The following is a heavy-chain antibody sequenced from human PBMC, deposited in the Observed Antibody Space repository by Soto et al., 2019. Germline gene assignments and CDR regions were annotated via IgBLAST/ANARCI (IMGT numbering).Heavy chain of an antibody. CDR1: GGSITSNW. D-gene: IGHD3-9*01. CDR3: ASGFYDTLTGYQIDS. CDR2: IYYSGSK. Sequence: QVQLQESGPGLVKPSGTLSLTCAVSGGSITSNWWNWVRQPPGKGLEWIGEIYYSGSKKYSPSLESRVTMSVDKSKNQFSLNLSSVTAADTAVYFCASGFYDTLTGYQIDSWGQGTLVTVSS. V-gene: IGHV4-4*02. J-gene: IGHJ4*02.